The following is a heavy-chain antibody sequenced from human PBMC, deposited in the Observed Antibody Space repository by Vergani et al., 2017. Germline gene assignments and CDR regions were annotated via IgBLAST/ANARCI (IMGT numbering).Heavy chain of an antibody. J-gene: IGHJ5*02. CDR3: ALAECCTSCINSVCITPETGSWFDP. Sequence: QMQLVQSGAEVKKTGSSVKVSCKASGYTFTYRYLHWVRQAPGQALEWMGWITPFNGNTNYAQKFQDRVTITRDRSMSTAYMELSSLRSEDTAMYYCALAECCTSCINSVCITPETGSWFDPWGQGTLVTVSS. V-gene: IGHV1-45*02. CDR1: GYTFTYRY. CDR2: ITPFNGNT. D-gene: IGHD2-2*01.